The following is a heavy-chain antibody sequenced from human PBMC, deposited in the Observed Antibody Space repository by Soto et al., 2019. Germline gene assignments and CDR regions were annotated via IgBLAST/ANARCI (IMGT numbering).Heavy chain of an antibody. CDR2: IIPIFGTA. CDR3: ARAKGIAAPLYYYYYGMDV. D-gene: IGHD6-13*01. V-gene: IGHV1-69*13. Sequence: ASVKVSCKASGGTFSSYAISWVRQAPGQGLEWMGGIIPIFGTANYAQKFQGRVTITADESTSTAYMELSSLRSEDTAVYYCARAKGIAAPLYYYYYGMDVWGQGTTVTVSS. CDR1: GGTFSSYA. J-gene: IGHJ6*02.